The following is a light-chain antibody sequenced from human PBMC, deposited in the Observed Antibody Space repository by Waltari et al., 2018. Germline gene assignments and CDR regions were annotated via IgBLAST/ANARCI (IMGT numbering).Light chain of an antibody. Sequence: DIVMTQSPLSLAVTPGESASISCRSSQSLLHNNGKIYLDWYLQKPGQSPQLLIYLGSNRASGVPDRFSGSGSGTDLTLKISRVEAEDVGVYFCMQALQTPYTFGQGTKLEIK. CDR2: LGS. CDR1: QSLLHNNGKIY. CDR3: MQALQTPYT. J-gene: IGKJ2*01. V-gene: IGKV2-28*01.